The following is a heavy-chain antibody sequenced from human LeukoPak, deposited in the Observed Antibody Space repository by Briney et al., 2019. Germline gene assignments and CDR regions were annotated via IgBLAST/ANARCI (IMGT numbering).Heavy chain of an antibody. CDR1: GFTFSSYG. CDR3: VKARTYYYDSSGYYWEWGSEADY. Sequence: GGSLRLSCAASGFTFSSYGMHWVRQAPGKGLEWVAFIRYDGSNKYYADSVKGRFTISRDNSKNTLYLQMNSLRAEDTAVYYCVKARTYYYDSSGYYWEWGSEADYWGQGTLVTVSS. V-gene: IGHV3-30*02. CDR2: IRYDGSNK. D-gene: IGHD3-22*01. J-gene: IGHJ4*02.